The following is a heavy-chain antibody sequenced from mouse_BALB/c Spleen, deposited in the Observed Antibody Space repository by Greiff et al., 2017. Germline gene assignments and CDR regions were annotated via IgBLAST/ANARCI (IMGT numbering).Heavy chain of an antibody. CDR2: LWSGGST. D-gene: IGHD1-1*01. J-gene: IGHJ2*01. V-gene: IGHV2-2*02. CDR1: GFSLTSSG. Sequence: QVQLKEPGPGLVQPSQSLSITFPVSGFSLTSSGVHLVRQPPGKGLELLGVLWSGGSTDYIAAFISRLSISKDNSKSQVFFKMNSLQANDTAIYYCARNGYYGRTYFDYWGQGTTLTVSS. CDR3: ARNGYYGRTYFDY.